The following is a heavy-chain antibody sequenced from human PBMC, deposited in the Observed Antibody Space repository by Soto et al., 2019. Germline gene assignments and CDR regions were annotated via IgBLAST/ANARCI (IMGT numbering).Heavy chain of an antibody. CDR1: GFTFSDYY. CDR2: ISGSGSTI. Sequence: GGSLRLSCAASGFTFSDYYMSWFRQAPGKGLEWVSYISGSGSTIHDADSVKGRFTISRDNAKNSLYLQMNSLRAEDTAVYYCARVGSIAAAGTPDYWGQGTLVTVSS. CDR3: ARVGSIAAAGTPDY. V-gene: IGHV3-11*01. D-gene: IGHD6-13*01. J-gene: IGHJ4*02.